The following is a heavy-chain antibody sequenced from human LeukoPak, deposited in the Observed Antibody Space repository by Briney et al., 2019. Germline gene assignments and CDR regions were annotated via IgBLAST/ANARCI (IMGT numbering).Heavy chain of an antibody. CDR3: ARDGKYYYDSSGYYSLDVFDY. J-gene: IGHJ4*02. V-gene: IGHV3-48*03. CDR2: ISSSGSTI. Sequence: GGSLRLSCAASGFTFSSYEMNWVRQAPGKGLEGVSYISSSGSTIYYADSVKGRFTISRDNANNSLYLQMDSLRAEDTAVYYCARDGKYYYDSSGYYSLDVFDYWGQGTLVTVSS. CDR1: GFTFSSYE. D-gene: IGHD3-22*01.